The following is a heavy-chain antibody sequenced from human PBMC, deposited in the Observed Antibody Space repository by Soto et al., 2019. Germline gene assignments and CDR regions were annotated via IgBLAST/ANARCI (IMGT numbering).Heavy chain of an antibody. CDR1: GGSISSYY. CDR3: ARVSWYNNWCDP. Sequence: SGTLSLTCTVSGGSISSYYWSWIRQPPGKGLEWIGYIYYSGSTNYNPSLKSRVTISVDTSKNQFSLKLSSVTAADTAVYYCARVSWYNNWCDPWGKGTLVTVSS. J-gene: IGHJ5*02. CDR2: IYYSGST. V-gene: IGHV4-59*01. D-gene: IGHD6-13*01.